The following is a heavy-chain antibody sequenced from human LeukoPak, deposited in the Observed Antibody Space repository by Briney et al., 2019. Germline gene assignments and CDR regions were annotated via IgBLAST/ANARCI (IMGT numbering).Heavy chain of an antibody. CDR1: TSY. J-gene: IGHJ5*01. Sequence: ASVKVSCKATSYISWVRQAPGQGLEWMAWIGSYECDTYSAQNFRDRLTVTSDTSTGTVYLHLRSLRPDDTAVYYCARDFWNFDDSGGYNRDFDSWGQGTLVTVSS. CDR2: IGSYECDT. D-gene: IGHD1-1*01. V-gene: IGHV1-18*04. CDR3: ARDFWNFDDSGGYNRDFDS.